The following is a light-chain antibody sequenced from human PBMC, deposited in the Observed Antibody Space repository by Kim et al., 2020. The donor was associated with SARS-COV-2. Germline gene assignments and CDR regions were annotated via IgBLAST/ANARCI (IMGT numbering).Light chain of an antibody. CDR1: SLISYY. V-gene: IGLV3-19*01. CDR3: NSRGSNDNVL. Sequence: VALGQTVRITCQGDSLISYYATWYQQKPEQAPIVVIYGKNNRPSGIPDGCSGASAGDTASLTITGTQAGDEADYYCNSRGSNDNVLFGGGTQLTFL. J-gene: IGLJ2*01. CDR2: GKN.